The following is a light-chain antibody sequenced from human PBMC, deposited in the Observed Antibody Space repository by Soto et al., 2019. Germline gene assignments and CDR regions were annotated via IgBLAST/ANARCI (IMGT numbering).Light chain of an antibody. J-gene: IGKJ4*01. Sequence: EIVMTQSPATLSVSPGERATLSCRASQSVSSNLAWYQQKPGQAPRLLIYGASTRATGIPARFSASGSWTDFTLTSSSLQSEYFAVYYCQQYNNWPPVTFGGGNKVEIK. CDR3: QQYNNWPPVT. CDR1: QSVSSN. V-gene: IGKV3-15*01. CDR2: GAS.